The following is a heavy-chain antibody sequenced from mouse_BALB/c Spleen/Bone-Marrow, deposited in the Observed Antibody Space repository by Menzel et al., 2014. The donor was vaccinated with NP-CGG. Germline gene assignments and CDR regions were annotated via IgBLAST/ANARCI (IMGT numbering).Heavy chain of an antibody. CDR2: VNPNIGGT. V-gene: IGHV1-22*01. D-gene: IGHD2-3*01. J-gene: IGHJ2*01. CDR1: GYTFTDYT. Sequence: VQLKESGPELVKPGASVKISCKASGYTFTDYTLHWVKQSHGKSLEWIGGVNPNIGGTSYNQKFKGKASLTVNKSSTTAYMELRSLTSEDSAVYYCARGRWYYWGQGTTLTVSS. CDR3: ARGRWYY.